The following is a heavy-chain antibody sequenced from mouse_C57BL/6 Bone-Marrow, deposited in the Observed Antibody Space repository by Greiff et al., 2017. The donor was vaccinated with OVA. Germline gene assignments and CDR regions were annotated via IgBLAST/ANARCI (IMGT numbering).Heavy chain of an antibody. Sequence: VQLQQPGAELVKPGASVKLSCKASGYTFTSYWMHWVKQRPGQGLEWIGMIYPNSGSTNYNEKFKSKATLTVDKSSSTAYMQLSSLTSEASAVYYWGREGIYYGNRGFAGWGQGTLVTVSA. V-gene: IGHV1-64*01. CDR3: GREGIYYGNRGFAG. D-gene: IGHD2-1*01. CDR1: GYTFTSYW. CDR2: IYPNSGST. J-gene: IGHJ3*01.